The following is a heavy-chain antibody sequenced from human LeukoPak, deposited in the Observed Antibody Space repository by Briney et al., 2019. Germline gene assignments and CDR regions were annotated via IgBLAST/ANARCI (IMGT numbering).Heavy chain of an antibody. CDR1: GXTFSSYA. J-gene: IGHJ4*02. Sequence: PGGSLRLSCAASGXTFSSYAMHWVRQAPGKGLEYVSAISSNGGSTYYADSVKGRFTISRDNSKNTLYLQMSSLRAEDTAVYYCVKGRVEIRGSYFDYWGQGTLVTVSS. V-gene: IGHV3-64D*06. D-gene: IGHD5-24*01. CDR2: ISSNGGST. CDR3: VKGRVEIRGSYFDY.